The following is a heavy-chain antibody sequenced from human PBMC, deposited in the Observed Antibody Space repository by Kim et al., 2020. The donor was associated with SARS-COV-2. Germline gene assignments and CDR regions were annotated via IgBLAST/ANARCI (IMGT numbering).Heavy chain of an antibody. J-gene: IGHJ6*02. CDR3: ARRDSMDV. CDR1: GFTLSSNS. Sequence: GGSLRLSCAASGFTLSSNSLNWVRQAPGKGLEWISDISSSSRTINYADSVKGRFTISRDDAKNSLYLQMNSLRDEDTAVYYCARRDSMDVWGQGTTVTVS. V-gene: IGHV3-48*02. CDR2: ISSSSRTI.